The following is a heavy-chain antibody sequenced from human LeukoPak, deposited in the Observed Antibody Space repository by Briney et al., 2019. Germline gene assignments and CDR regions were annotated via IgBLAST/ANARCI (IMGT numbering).Heavy chain of an antibody. CDR1: GFPFNMFA. D-gene: IGHD2-8*01. CDR2: LSRGGGSA. Sequence: PPGGSLILSCTGSGFPFNMFAMNWVRQAPGQGLEWVSGLSRGGGSANYADSVKGRFTISRDPSKNMLFLQMNDLRREDTAVYYCAKEQRIRHCSEGVCMEGYYFDYWGQGSLVTVSS. CDR3: AKEQRIRHCSEGVCMEGYYFDY. V-gene: IGHV3-23*01. J-gene: IGHJ4*02.